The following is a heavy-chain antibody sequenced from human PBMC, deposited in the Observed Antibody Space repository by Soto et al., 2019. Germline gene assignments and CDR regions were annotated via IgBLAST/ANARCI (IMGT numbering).Heavy chain of an antibody. D-gene: IGHD4-4*01. J-gene: IGHJ4*02. Sequence: EVQLVESGGGLVQPGGSLRLSGTTSGLAFSTYWMAWVRQAPGKGLEWVGNTKPDETETYYADSVEGRFTISSDNAKSSLYLQMDSLRVEDTAVYYCATIGDVTFHYWGQGTPVTVSS. CDR2: TKPDETET. CDR1: GLAFSTYW. V-gene: IGHV3-7*02. CDR3: ATIGDVTFHY.